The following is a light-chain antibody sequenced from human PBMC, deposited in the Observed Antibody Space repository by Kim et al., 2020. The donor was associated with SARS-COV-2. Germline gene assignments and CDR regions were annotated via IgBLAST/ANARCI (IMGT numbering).Light chain of an antibody. CDR3: HQYNSY. V-gene: IGKV1-5*03. CDR1: QSINTW. Sequence: DIQMTQSPSTLSASVGDRVTITCRASQSINTWLAWYQQKPGKAPKLLIYGASNLASGVPSRFSGSGSGTEFTLTITSLQLDDFATYYCHQYNSYFGQGTKLEI. CDR2: GAS. J-gene: IGKJ2*01.